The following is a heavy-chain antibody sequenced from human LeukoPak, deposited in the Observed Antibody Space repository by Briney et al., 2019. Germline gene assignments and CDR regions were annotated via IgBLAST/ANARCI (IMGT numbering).Heavy chain of an antibody. CDR3: SRRFDC. V-gene: IGHV3-48*02. CDR2: IDGSGDTI. Sequence: PGESLRLSCAVSGFTFSDYSMNGVRKAPGKGLEWVSYIDGSGDTIYYADSVKGRFTISRDNAKNSLDLQMNSLRDEDTAVYYCSRRFDCWGQGTLVTVSS. J-gene: IGHJ4*02. CDR1: GFTFSDYS.